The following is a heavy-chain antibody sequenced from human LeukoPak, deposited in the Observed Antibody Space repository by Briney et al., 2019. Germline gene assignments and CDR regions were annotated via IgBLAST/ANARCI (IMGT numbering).Heavy chain of an antibody. J-gene: IGHJ4*02. CDR3: ARVAKTSSPNDY. D-gene: IGHD6-13*01. V-gene: IGHV3-66*01. Sequence: GGSLRLSCAASGFTVSSNYMSWVRQAPGKGLEWVSIIYSGGSTYYADSVKGRFTISRDNSRNTLYLQMNSLRAEDTAVYYCARVAKTSSPNDYWGQGTLVTVSS. CDR1: GFTVSSNY. CDR2: IYSGGST.